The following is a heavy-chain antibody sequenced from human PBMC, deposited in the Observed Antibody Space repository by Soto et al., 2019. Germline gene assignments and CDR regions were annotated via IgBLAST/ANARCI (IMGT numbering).Heavy chain of an antibody. CDR3: ARHRYSYGVYYFDY. J-gene: IGHJ4*02. CDR1: GGSLSSNW. D-gene: IGHD5-18*01. CDR2: IYHSGNT. Sequence: SETLSLTCSVYGGSLSSNWWSWFRQPPGKGLEWIGEIYHSGNTNYNPSLKSRVTVAVDKSRNQFSLKLSSVTAAVTAVYYCARHRYSYGVYYFDYWGQGTLVTVSS. V-gene: IGHV4-4*02.